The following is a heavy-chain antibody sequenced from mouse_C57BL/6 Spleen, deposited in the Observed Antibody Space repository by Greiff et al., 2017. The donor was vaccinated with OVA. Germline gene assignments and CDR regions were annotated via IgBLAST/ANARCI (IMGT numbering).Heavy chain of an antibody. CDR1: GYTFTDYN. J-gene: IGHJ3*01. CDR3: AREESYYYGSSPFAY. V-gene: IGHV1-18*01. CDR2: INPNNGGT. Sequence: VQLKQSGPELVKPGASVKIPCKASGYTFTDYNMDWVKQSHGKSLEWIGDINPNNGGTIYNQKFKGKATLTVDKSSSTAYMELRSLTSEDTAVYYCAREESYYYGSSPFAYWGQGTLVTVSA. D-gene: IGHD1-1*01.